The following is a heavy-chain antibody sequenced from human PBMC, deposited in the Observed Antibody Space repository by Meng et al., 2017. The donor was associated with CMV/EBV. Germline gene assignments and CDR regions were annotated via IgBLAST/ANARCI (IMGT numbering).Heavy chain of an antibody. V-gene: IGHV1-2*02. CDR3: TKDAHLTTVPPNWFDP. CDR1: AATVSGDY. CDR2: INPNSGDT. J-gene: IGHJ5*02. Sequence: VQPVPVGPEPGTPGPSVKVASKASAATVSGDYLHCVRQAPVQGLEGMGCINPNSGDTNGAQKFQGRVTIPRDTSISTAYMELSRLRSDDTAVYNCTKDAHLTTVPPNWFDPWGQGTLVTVSS. D-gene: IGHD4-17*01.